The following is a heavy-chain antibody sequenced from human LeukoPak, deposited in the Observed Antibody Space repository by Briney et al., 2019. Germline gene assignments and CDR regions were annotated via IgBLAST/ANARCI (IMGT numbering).Heavy chain of an antibody. CDR2: IYNSGST. J-gene: IGHJ4*02. CDR3: ARLTGTTFGLDY. CDR1: GGSISSYY. Sequence: PSETLSVTCTDPGGSISSYYWSWIRQPPRKGLEWIGYIYNSGSTNYNPSLKSRVTISVDTSKNLFSLKLSSVTAADTAVYYCARLTGTTFGLDYWGQGTLVTVSS. D-gene: IGHD1-7*01. V-gene: IGHV4-4*09.